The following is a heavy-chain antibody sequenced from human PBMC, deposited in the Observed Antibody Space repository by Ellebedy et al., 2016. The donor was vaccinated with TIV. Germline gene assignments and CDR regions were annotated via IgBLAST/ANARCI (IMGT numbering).Heavy chain of an antibody. Sequence: SETLSLTXTVSGGSISSYYWSWIRQPPGKGLEWIGYIYYSGSTNYNPSLKSRVTISVDTSKNQFSLKLSSVTAADTAVYYCASGMGGYCSGGSCYSVPLLLWGQGTLVTVSS. CDR2: IYYSGST. D-gene: IGHD2-15*01. CDR3: ASGMGGYCSGGSCYSVPLLL. V-gene: IGHV4-59*01. CDR1: GGSISSYY. J-gene: IGHJ4*02.